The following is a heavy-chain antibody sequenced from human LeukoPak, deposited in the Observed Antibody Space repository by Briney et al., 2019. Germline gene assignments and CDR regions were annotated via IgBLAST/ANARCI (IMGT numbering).Heavy chain of an antibody. J-gene: IGHJ5*02. CDR3: ARGRSGFDT. CDR2: IHSDGDTT. V-gene: IGHV3-74*01. Sequence: GGSLRLSCAASGFTFSDYYMSWIRQAPGKGLEWVSRIHSDGDTTTYADSVKGRFTTSRDNAKNTLDLQMNSLRVEDTAMYYCARGRSGFDTWGQGTLVTVSS. D-gene: IGHD1-14*01. CDR1: GFTFSDYY.